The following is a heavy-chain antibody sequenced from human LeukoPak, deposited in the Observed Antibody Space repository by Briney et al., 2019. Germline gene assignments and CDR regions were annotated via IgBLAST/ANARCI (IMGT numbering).Heavy chain of an antibody. V-gene: IGHV3-7*01. CDR2: MKDDVGDN. CDR1: GFTFSNHW. Sequence: GGSLRLSCAASGFTFSNHWMTWVRQAPGKGLEWVATMKDDVGDNNYVDSVKGRFTISRDNAKNSLYLQMNGLRAEDTAVYYCARVSLSSGCLSNWGQGTLVTVSS. CDR3: ARVSLSSGCLSN. J-gene: IGHJ4*02. D-gene: IGHD6-19*01.